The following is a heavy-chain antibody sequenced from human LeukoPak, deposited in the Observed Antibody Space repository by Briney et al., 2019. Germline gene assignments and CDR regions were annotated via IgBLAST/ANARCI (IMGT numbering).Heavy chain of an antibody. CDR2: ISRTGTVI. V-gene: IGHV3-48*03. CDR1: GFTFSSFE. Sequence: GGSLRLSCTASGFTFSSFEMNWVRQAPGKGPEWISYISRTGTVIYYADSVKGRFTISRDNAKNSLFLRMTDLRVEDTAVYYCARDPRHYGSGTYYNERAQGIDCWGQGTLVTVSS. J-gene: IGHJ4*02. CDR3: ARDPRHYGSGTYYNERAQGIDC. D-gene: IGHD3-10*01.